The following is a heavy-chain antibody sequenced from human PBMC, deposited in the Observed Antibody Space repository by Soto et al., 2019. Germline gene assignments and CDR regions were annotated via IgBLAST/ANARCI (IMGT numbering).Heavy chain of an antibody. CDR2: IYYTGTT. D-gene: IGHD2-21*02. V-gene: IGHV4-59*08. CDR1: GGSISGYY. J-gene: IGHJ4*02. CDR3: ARLGGYYQAFDQ. Sequence: SETLSLTCTVSGGSISGYYWSWIRQPPGKGLEWIGYIYYTGTTTYHPSLKSRVTISIDTSRNQFSLKLNSVTAADTAVYYCARLGGYYQAFDQWGQGSLVTVSS.